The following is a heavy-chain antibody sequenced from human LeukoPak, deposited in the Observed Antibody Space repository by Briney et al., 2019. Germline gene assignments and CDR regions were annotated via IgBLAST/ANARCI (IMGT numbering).Heavy chain of an antibody. CDR2: IYSGGST. V-gene: IGHV3-53*01. J-gene: IGHJ1*01. CDR1: GFTVSSNY. D-gene: IGHD6-19*01. CDR3: AKGFLTVAGPAEYFQH. Sequence: PGGSLRLSCAASGFTVSSNYMSWVRQAPGKGLEWVSVIYSGGSTYYADSVKGRFTISRDNSKNTLYLQMNSLRAEDTAVYYCAKGFLTVAGPAEYFQHWGQGTLVTVSS.